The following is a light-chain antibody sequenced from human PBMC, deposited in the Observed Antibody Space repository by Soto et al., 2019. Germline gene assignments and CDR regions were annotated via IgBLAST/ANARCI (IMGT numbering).Light chain of an antibody. CDR1: QSVISY. CDR3: QQYDNWPLT. Sequence: EIVLTQSPATLSLSPVERATLSCMASQSVISYLAWYQHKPGQAPRLLMFRTSSRATGIPARFSGSGSGTEFTLTISSLQSEDFAVYYCQQYDNWPLTFGGGTKVDIK. J-gene: IGKJ4*01. V-gene: IGKV3-15*01. CDR2: RTS.